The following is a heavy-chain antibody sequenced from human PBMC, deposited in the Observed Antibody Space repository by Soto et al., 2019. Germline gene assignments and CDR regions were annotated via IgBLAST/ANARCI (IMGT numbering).Heavy chain of an antibody. J-gene: IGHJ3*02. V-gene: IGHV1-69*06. CDR1: GGTLSDHG. CDR2: TIPVFNTA. Sequence: QVQLEQSGAEVKKPGSSVKISCKASGGTLSDHGVSWLRQAPGQGLEWVGGTIPVFNTAKYAPKFQGRVTIGSDKSTNIAHMELGSLRSDDTAFFYCARGVYGSGNYYTGPSAFDIWGQGTLVIVSS. D-gene: IGHD3-10*01. CDR3: ARGVYGSGNYYTGPSAFDI.